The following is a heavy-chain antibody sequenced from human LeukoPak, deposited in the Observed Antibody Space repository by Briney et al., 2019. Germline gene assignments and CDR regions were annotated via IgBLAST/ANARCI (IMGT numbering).Heavy chain of an antibody. CDR2: IYHSGST. CDR1: GGSISSGGYS. V-gene: IGHV4-30-2*01. Sequence: TSETLSLTCTVSGGSISSGGYSWSWIRQPPGKGLEWIGYIYHSGSTYYNPSLRSRVTISVDRSKNQFSLKLSSVTAADTAVYYCASYNYYGSGKVDCWGQGTLVTVSS. J-gene: IGHJ4*02. CDR3: ASYNYYGSGKVDC. D-gene: IGHD3-10*01.